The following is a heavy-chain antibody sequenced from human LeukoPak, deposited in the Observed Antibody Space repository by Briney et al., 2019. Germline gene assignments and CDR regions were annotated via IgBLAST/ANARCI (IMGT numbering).Heavy chain of an antibody. CDR1: GFTFSNYW. V-gene: IGHV3-7*01. CDR3: ARDKYCSDGNCDGGSKFDY. Sequence: GGSLRLSCAASGFTFSNYWMSWVRQAPGKGVEWVANIKEDGSEKKYVDSVKGRFTISTDNAKSSVYLQMNSLRAEDTGVYYCARDKYCSDGNCDGGSKFDYWGQGTLVTVSS. CDR2: IKEDGSEK. D-gene: IGHD2-15*01. J-gene: IGHJ4*02.